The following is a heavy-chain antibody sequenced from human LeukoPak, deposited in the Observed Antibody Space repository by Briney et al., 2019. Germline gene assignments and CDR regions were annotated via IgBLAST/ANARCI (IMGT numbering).Heavy chain of an antibody. J-gene: IGHJ6*02. CDR2: ISGSGGST. Sequence: TGASLRLSCAASGFTFSSYAMSWVRQAPGKGLEWVSAISGSGGSTYYADSVKGRFTISRDNSKNTLYLQMNSLRAEDTAVYYCAKVYDYGDYVPSRYYYGMDVWGQGTTVTVSS. D-gene: IGHD4-17*01. V-gene: IGHV3-23*01. CDR3: AKVYDYGDYVPSRYYYGMDV. CDR1: GFTFSSYA.